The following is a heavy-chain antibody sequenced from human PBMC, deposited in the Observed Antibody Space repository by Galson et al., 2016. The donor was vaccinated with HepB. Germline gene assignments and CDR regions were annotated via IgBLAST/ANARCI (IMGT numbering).Heavy chain of an antibody. J-gene: IGHJ3*02. D-gene: IGHD3-3*01. CDR3: ARGGTPYDFWTTGAFDI. CDR2: ISYDGSNK. V-gene: IGHV3-30-3*01. CDR1: GFTFSSYA. Sequence: SLRLSCAASGFTFSSYAMHWVRQAPGKGLGWVALISYDGSNKYYADSVKGRFTLSRDNSKNTLYLQMNSLRAEDTAVYYCARGGTPYDFWTTGAFDIWGQGTMVTVSS.